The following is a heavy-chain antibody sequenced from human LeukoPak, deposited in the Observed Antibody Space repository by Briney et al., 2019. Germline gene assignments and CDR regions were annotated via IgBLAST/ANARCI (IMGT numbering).Heavy chain of an antibody. Sequence: SETLSLTCTVQRGSLSGAYWTWTRQPPGKGLEWIGEINHTGSTNYNPSFKSRVTMSADTPKNQLSLNLTSVTAADTAVCYCARGPVRLARPYDYWGQGTLVTVSS. J-gene: IGHJ4*02. V-gene: IGHV4-34*01. CDR1: RGSLSGAY. CDR2: INHTGST. CDR3: ARGPVRLARPYDY. D-gene: IGHD3-9*01.